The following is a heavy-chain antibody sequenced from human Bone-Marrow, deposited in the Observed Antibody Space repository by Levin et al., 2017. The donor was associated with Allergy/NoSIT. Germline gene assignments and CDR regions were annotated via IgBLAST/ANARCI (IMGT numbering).Heavy chain of an antibody. D-gene: IGHD6-13*01. CDR2: IIPILALT. V-gene: IGHV1-69*02. CDR3: ARGMSTAGPSPAEYFQH. Sequence: PAASVKVSCKTSGATFSTYSITWVRQAPGQGLEWVGRIIPILALTNYAQQFQGRVTITADKSTNTAYMELTSLRYDDTAVYYCARGMSTAGPSPAEYFQHWGLGTLVSVSS. J-gene: IGHJ1*01. CDR1: GATFSTYS.